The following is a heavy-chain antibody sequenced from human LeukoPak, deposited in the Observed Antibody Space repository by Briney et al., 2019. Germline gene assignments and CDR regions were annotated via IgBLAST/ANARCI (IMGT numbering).Heavy chain of an antibody. CDR2: IFPGDSDT. Sequence: RGESLKISCKASGYSFTSYWIGWVRQMPGKGLKWMGIIFPGDSDTRYSPSFQGQVTISADKSISTAYLQWSSLKASDTAMYYCARSDILTGRRQMLAFDIWGQGTMVTVSS. D-gene: IGHD3-9*01. CDR3: ARSDILTGRRQMLAFDI. CDR1: GYSFTSYW. J-gene: IGHJ3*02. V-gene: IGHV5-51*01.